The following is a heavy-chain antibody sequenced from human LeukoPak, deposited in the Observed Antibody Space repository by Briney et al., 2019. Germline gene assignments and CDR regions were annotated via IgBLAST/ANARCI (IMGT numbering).Heavy chain of an antibody. J-gene: IGHJ4*02. CDR3: ARGRDGWTIRGYYFDY. V-gene: IGHV4-4*02. CDR2: IYYSGST. CDR1: GGSIITSNW. Sequence: SGTLSLTCGVSGGSIITSNWWTWVRQPPGKGLEWIGSIYYSGSTYYNPSLKSRVTISVDTSKNQFSLKLSSVTAADTAVYYCARGRDGWTIRGYYFDYWGQGTLVTVSS. D-gene: IGHD5-24*01.